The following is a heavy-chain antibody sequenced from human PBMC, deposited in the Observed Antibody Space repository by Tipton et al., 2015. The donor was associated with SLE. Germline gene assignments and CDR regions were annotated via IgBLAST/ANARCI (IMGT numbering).Heavy chain of an antibody. Sequence: TLSLTCTVSGASISSRYWSWIRQPPGKGLEWIGYISDSGNTIDNPSLKSRLTISVDTSKNQFSLKLRSVTAAGAAVYYCARSGKDDISYFQEWGQGSLVTVSS. CDR3: ARSGKDDISYFQE. CDR1: GASISSRY. V-gene: IGHV4-59*08. D-gene: IGHD3-9*01. CDR2: ISDSGNT. J-gene: IGHJ1*01.